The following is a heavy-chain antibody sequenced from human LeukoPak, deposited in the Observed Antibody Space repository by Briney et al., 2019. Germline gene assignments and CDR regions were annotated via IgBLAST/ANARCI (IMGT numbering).Heavy chain of an antibody. CDR3: ARVHLPYCSGGTCYDLGY. D-gene: IGHD2-15*01. V-gene: IGHV1-2*02. CDR2: INPNSGGT. CDR1: GHTFTGDY. J-gene: IGHJ4*02. Sequence: ASLNVSCKASGHTFTGDYMHWVRQAPGQGLEWMGWINPNSGGTNYAQKFQGRVTMTRDTSITTAYLELSGLRSDDTAIYHCARVHLPYCSGGTCYDLGYWGQGTLVTVSS.